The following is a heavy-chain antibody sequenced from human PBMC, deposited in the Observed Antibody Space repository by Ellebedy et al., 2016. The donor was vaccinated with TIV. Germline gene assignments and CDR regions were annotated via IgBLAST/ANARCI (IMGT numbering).Heavy chain of an antibody. J-gene: IGHJ4*02. CDR2: LSYDGSTK. Sequence: PGGSLRLSCAASGFAFSSYAMHWVRQAPGKGLEWVAILSYDGSTKLYADSVKGRFTISRDNSKNTLYLQMNSLRAEDTAVYYCANHDYGDFPAFHYWGQGALVTVSS. CDR1: GFAFSSYA. D-gene: IGHD4-17*01. V-gene: IGHV3-30*18. CDR3: ANHDYGDFPAFHY.